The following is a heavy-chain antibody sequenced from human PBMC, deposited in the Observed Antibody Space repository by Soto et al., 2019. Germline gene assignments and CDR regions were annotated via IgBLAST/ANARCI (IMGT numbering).Heavy chain of an antibody. V-gene: IGHV4-4*07. CDR2: IYTSGST. CDR1: GGSISSYY. J-gene: IGHJ4*02. D-gene: IGHD3-3*01. Sequence: SETLSLTCTVSGGSISSYYWSWIRQPAGKGLEWIGRIYTSGSTNYNPSLKSRVTMSVDTSKNQFSLKLSSVTAADTAVYYCARDIYDFWSGYPNYWGQGTLVTVSS. CDR3: ARDIYDFWSGYPNY.